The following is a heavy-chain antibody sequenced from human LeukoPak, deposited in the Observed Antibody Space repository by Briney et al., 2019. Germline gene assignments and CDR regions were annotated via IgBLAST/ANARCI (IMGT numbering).Heavy chain of an antibody. Sequence: GASQKVSCKASGHPFTSNFIHCFHQGPRQRLNRLEIINPTGRSTGYAQKFQGRVTMTRDTSTSTVYMELSSLRSEDTAVYYCARDGARETAMALPGNTGRYNWFDPWGQGTLVTVSS. D-gene: IGHD5-18*01. CDR1: GHPFTSNF. J-gene: IGHJ5*02. CDR2: INPTGRST. V-gene: IGHV1-46*01. CDR3: ARDGARETAMALPGNTGRYNWFDP.